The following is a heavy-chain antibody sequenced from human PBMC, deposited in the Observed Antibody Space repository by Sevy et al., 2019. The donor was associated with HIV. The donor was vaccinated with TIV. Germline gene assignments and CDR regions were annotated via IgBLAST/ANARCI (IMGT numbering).Heavy chain of an antibody. D-gene: IGHD4-4*01. Sequence: GESLKISCAASGFTFNFHGMHWVRQAPGKGLEWVAFIWHDGSNKYMADSVKGRFTISRDNSKKTLFLQMNSLTVEDTAVYYCARETDNSARWLDPWGQGTLVTVSS. CDR1: GFTFNFHG. V-gene: IGHV3-30*02. CDR3: ARETDNSARWLDP. J-gene: IGHJ5*02. CDR2: IWHDGSNK.